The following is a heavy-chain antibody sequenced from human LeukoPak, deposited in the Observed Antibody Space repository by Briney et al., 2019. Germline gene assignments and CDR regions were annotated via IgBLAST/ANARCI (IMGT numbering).Heavy chain of an antibody. Sequence: PGGSLRLSCAASGFTFSSYGIHWVRQAPGKGLEWVSAISGGGGTTYYTDSVKGRFTISRDNSKNTLYLQMKSLRAEDTAVYYCAKDLSGGYDYFDYWGQGTLVTVSS. J-gene: IGHJ4*02. CDR3: AKDLSGGYDYFDY. CDR2: ISGGGGTT. D-gene: IGHD5-12*01. CDR1: GFTFSSYG. V-gene: IGHV3-23*01.